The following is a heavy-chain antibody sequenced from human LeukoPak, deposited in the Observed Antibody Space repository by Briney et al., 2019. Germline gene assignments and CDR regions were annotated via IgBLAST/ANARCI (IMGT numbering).Heavy chain of an antibody. CDR2: INPSGGST. CDR3: ARDRTMITFGGVIVTPDAFDI. J-gene: IGHJ3*02. V-gene: IGHV1-46*01. D-gene: IGHD3-16*02. CDR1: GYTFTSYY. Sequence: ASVKVSCKASGYTFTSYYMHWVRQAPGQGLEWMGIINPSGGSTSYAQKFQGRVTMTRDTSTSTVYMELSSLRSEDTAVYYCARDRTMITFGGVIVTPDAFDIWGQGTMVTVSS.